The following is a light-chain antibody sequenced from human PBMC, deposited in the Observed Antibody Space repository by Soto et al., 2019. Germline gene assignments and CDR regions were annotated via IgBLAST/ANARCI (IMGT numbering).Light chain of an antibody. V-gene: IGLV2-8*01. Sequence: QSVLTQSPSASGSPGQSVTISCTGTSSDIGGYNSVSWYQQHPGKAPKVMIYAVTKRPSGVPDRFSGSKSGNTASLTVSAPQAEDEADYYCSSYTDRKHLVFGTGTKVTV. J-gene: IGLJ1*01. CDR3: SSYTDRKHLV. CDR1: SSDIGGYNS. CDR2: AVT.